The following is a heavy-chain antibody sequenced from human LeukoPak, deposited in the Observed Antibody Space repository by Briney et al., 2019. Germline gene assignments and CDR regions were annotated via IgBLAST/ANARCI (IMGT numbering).Heavy chain of an antibody. CDR3: ARARSSYGYGDAFDI. CDR1: GFTFSSYA. J-gene: IGHJ3*02. CDR2: ISYDGSSK. Sequence: GGSLRLSCAASGFTFSSYAMSWVRQAPGKGLEWVAVISYDGSSKYYADSVKGRFTISRDNSKNTLYLQMNSLRAEDTAVYYCARARSSYGYGDAFDIWGQGTMVTVSS. V-gene: IGHV3-30*04. D-gene: IGHD5-18*01.